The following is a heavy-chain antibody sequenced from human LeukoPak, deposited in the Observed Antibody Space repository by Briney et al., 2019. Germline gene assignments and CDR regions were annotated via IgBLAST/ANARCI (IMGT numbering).Heavy chain of an antibody. CDR3: AINKAAKSLDY. J-gene: IGHJ4*02. D-gene: IGHD6-25*01. Sequence: ASVKVSCKASGYTSTGYYMHWVRQAPGQGLEWMGWIHPKSGGTNYAQKFQGRVTMTRDTSISTGYMELSRLRFDDMAVYYCAINKAAKSLDYWGQGTLVTVSS. CDR2: IHPKSGGT. V-gene: IGHV1-2*02. CDR1: GYTSTGYY.